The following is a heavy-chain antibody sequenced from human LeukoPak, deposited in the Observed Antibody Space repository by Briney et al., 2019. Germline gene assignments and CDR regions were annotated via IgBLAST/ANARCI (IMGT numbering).Heavy chain of an antibody. J-gene: IGHJ4*02. Sequence: GGSLRLSCEASGFTFSTYWMSWVRQAPGKGPECVANIKPDGSDKYYVDSMKGRFTISRDNAKNSLYLQMNNLRAEDTAVYYCAKDRILGDYVWGSYPMGYWGQGTLVTVSS. V-gene: IGHV3-7*01. D-gene: IGHD3-16*02. CDR2: IKPDGSDK. CDR3: AKDRILGDYVWGSYPMGY. CDR1: GFTFSTYW.